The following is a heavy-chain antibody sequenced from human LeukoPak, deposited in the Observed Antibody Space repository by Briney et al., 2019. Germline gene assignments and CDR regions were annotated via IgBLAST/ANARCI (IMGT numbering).Heavy chain of an antibody. D-gene: IGHD3-22*01. V-gene: IGHV4-38-2*02. J-gene: IGHJ4*02. CDR3: AGQFDSSGSYFY. CDR2: IYHTGST. Sequence: SETLSLTCTVSGSGYSISGGFSWGWIRQPPGKGLEWIGSIYHTGSTYYNPSLKSRATISVDTSKNQFSLKLKFVTAADTAVYYCAGQFDSSGSYFYWGQGTLVTVSS. CDR1: GSGYSISGGFS.